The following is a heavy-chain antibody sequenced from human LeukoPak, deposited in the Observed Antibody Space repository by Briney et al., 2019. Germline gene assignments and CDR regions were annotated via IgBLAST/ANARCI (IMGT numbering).Heavy chain of an antibody. D-gene: IGHD6-19*01. CDR1: GGSISSGDYY. J-gene: IGHJ4*02. Sequence: PSETLSLTCTVSGGSISSGDYYWSWLRQPPGKGLEWIGYIYYSGSTYYNPSLKSRVTISVDTSKNQFSLKLSSVTAADTAVYYCARYSVDSSGWYLALAFDYWGQGTLVTVSS. CDR3: ARYSVDSSGWYLALAFDY. CDR2: IYYSGST. V-gene: IGHV4-30-4*01.